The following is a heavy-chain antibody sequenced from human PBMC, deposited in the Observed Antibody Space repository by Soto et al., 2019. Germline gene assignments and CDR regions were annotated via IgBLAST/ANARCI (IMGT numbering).Heavy chain of an antibody. J-gene: IGHJ5*02. D-gene: IGHD6-19*01. CDR3: ARDQGRTVTRGDWFDP. Sequence: VGSLRLSCAASGFMFSTYAMHWVRQAPGKGLEWVAVISYDGSDIYYGDSGKGRFTISRDNSRNTLYLEMNSLQTEDTAVFYCARDQGRTVTRGDWFDPWGQGTLVTVSS. CDR2: ISYDGSDI. V-gene: IGHV3-30-3*01. CDR1: GFMFSTYA.